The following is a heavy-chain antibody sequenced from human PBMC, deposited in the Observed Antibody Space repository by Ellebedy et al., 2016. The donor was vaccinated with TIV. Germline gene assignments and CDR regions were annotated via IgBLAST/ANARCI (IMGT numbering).Heavy chain of an antibody. Sequence: ASVKVSCXTSGYTFTTYFLHWVRQAPGQGLEFMGWINPDNGATTHAQKFQGRLTMTRDTSISTAFMELRSLRPDDTAVYYCARDEGATLDNALDVWGQGTAVTVSA. J-gene: IGHJ3*01. CDR1: GYTFTTYF. D-gene: IGHD2/OR15-2a*01. CDR2: INPDNGAT. V-gene: IGHV1-2*02. CDR3: ARDEGATLDNALDV.